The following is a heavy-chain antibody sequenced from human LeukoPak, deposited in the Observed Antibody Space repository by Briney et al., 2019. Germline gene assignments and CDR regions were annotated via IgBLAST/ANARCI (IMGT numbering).Heavy chain of an antibody. CDR2: INWNGGST. CDR1: GFTFDDYG. Sequence: PGGSLRLSCAASGFTFDDYGMSWVRQAPGKGLEWVSGINWNGGSTGYADSVKGRFIISRDNAKNSLYLQMNSLSREDADLYYCSRAQGAHYYYYYMDVWCKGTTVTVS. J-gene: IGHJ6*03. V-gene: IGHV3-20*04. CDR3: SRAQGAHYYYYYMDV. D-gene: IGHD1-26*01.